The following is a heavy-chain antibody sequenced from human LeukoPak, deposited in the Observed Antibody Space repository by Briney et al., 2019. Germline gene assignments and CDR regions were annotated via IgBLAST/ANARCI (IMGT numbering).Heavy chain of an antibody. CDR1: GGSLSSVDYF. Sequence: SETLSLTCTVSGGSLSSVDYFWGWIRQSPGKGLEWIGYLSHIGSSYYNPSLKSRMTMSVDTSKNQVSLRLRSVTAADTAVYFCARGREENYDFWSGYYKEVHFDFWGQGTLVTVSS. J-gene: IGHJ4*02. CDR3: ARGREENYDFWSGYYKEVHFDF. CDR2: LSHIGSS. V-gene: IGHV4-30-4*08. D-gene: IGHD3-3*01.